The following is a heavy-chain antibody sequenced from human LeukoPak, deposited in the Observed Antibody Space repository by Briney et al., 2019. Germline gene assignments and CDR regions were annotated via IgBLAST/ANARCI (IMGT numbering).Heavy chain of an antibody. D-gene: IGHD6-13*01. V-gene: IGHV4-59*01. CDR3: ARGVYPAAAQYGY. J-gene: IGHJ4*02. Sequence: SETLSLTCTVSGGSISSYYWSWIRQPPGKGLEWIGYIYYSGTTNYNPSLKSRVTISVDTSKNQFSLKLSSVTAADTAVYYCARGVYPAAAQYGYCGQGTLVTVSS. CDR2: IYYSGTT. CDR1: GGSISSYY.